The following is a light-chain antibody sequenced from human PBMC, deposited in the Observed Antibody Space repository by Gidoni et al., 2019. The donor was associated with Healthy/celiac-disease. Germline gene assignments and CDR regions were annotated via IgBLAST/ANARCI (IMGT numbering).Light chain of an antibody. Sequence: DTQMTQSPSSLSASVGDSVTITCRASQSSSSYLNWYQQKPGKAPKLLIYAASSLQSGVPSRFSGSGSGTDFTLTISSLQPEDFATYYCQQSYSTPPTFGQGTKVEIK. CDR2: AAS. J-gene: IGKJ1*01. CDR3: QQSYSTPPT. CDR1: QSSSSY. V-gene: IGKV1-39*01.